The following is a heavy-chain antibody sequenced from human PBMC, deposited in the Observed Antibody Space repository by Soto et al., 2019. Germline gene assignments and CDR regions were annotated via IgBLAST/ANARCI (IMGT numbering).Heavy chain of an antibody. V-gene: IGHV4-59*01. J-gene: IGHJ3*02. CDR1: GGSISSYY. CDR2: IYYSGST. D-gene: IGHD3-22*01. Sequence: PSETLSLTCTVSGGSISSYYWSWIRRPPGKGLEWIGYIYYSGSTYYNPSLKSRVTISVDTSKNQFSLRLTSMTAVDTAVYYCARGDYYDGSGYYPKIGDFVFGAFDIWGQGTMVTVSS. CDR3: ARGDYYDGSGYYPKIGDFVFGAFDI.